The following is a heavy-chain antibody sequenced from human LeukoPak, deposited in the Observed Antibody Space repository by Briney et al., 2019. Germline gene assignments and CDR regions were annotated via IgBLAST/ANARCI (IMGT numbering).Heavy chain of an antibody. CDR3: ARVLLTYYHDSSGYSVSKGLDY. V-gene: IGHV1-2*02. CDR2: INPNSGGT. Sequence: ASVKVSCKASGYTFTGYYMHWVRQAPGQGLEWMGWINPNSGGTNYAQKFQGRVTMTRDTSISTAYMELSRLRSDDTAVYYCARVLLTYYHDSSGYSVSKGLDYWGQGTLVTVSS. J-gene: IGHJ4*02. D-gene: IGHD3-22*01. CDR1: GYTFTGYY.